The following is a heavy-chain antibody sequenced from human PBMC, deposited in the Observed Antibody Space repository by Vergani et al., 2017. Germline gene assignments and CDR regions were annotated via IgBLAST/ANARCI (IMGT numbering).Heavy chain of an antibody. Sequence: QVQLQESGPGLVKPSETLSLTCTVSGDSVISTYYHWGWIRQRPGKGLEWIGSMDYSGSTSYNPSLERRISISFETPKNQFSLRLTSVTAADTAVYYCASKRGACRAAYCHSYDFWGPGTLVGVSS. CDR1: GDSVISTYYH. CDR3: ASKRGACRAAYCHSYDF. D-gene: IGHD2-15*01. J-gene: IGHJ4*02. CDR2: MDYSGST. V-gene: IGHV4-39*01.